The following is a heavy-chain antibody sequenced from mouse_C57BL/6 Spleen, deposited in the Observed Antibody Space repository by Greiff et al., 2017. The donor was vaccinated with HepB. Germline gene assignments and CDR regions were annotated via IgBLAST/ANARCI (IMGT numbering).Heavy chain of an antibody. CDR2: IYPGSGST. V-gene: IGHV1-55*01. CDR3: ARYYGSSYVDYWYFDV. CDR1: GYTFTSYW. J-gene: IGHJ1*03. D-gene: IGHD1-1*01. Sequence: QVQLQQPGAELVKPGASVKMSCKASGYTFTSYWITWVKQRPGQGLEWIGDIYPGSGSTNYNEKFKSKATLTVDTSSSTAYMQLSSLTSEDSAVYYCARYYGSSYVDYWYFDVWGTGTTVTVSS.